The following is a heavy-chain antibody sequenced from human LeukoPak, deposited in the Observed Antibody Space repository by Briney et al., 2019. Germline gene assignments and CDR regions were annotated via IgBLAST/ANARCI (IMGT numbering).Heavy chain of an antibody. V-gene: IGHV1-18*01. CDR3: ARERGAMVRGVILSDN. D-gene: IGHD3-10*01. Sequence: ASVKVSCKASDYSFTTYGINWVRQAPGQGLEWMAWISAYNGNTNYAQNFQGRVTLTTDTLTTTAYMELRSLRSDDTAVYYCARERGAMVRGVILSDNWGQGTLVTVSS. CDR1: DYSFTTYG. J-gene: IGHJ4*02. CDR2: ISAYNGNT.